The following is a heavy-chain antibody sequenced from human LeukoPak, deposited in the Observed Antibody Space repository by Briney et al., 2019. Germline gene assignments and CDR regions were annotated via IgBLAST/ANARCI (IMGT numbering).Heavy chain of an antibody. CDR3: ARGGQPPG. J-gene: IGHJ4*02. D-gene: IGHD5-12*01. V-gene: IGHV1-2*06. Sequence: GASXXXSCKASGYTFTGYYMHWVRQAPGQGLEWMGRINPNSGGTNFAQKFQGRVSMTRDTSISTAYMELSRLRSDDTAVYYCARGGQPPGWGQGTLVTVSS. CDR1: GYTFTGYY. CDR2: INPNSGGT.